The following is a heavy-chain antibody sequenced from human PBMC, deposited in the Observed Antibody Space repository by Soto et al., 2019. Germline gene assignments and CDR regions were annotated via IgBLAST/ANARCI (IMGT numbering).Heavy chain of an antibody. J-gene: IGHJ4*02. CDR1: GFTFSSYA. D-gene: IGHD5-18*01. Sequence: GGSLRLSCAASGFTFSSYAMSWVRQAPGKGLEWVSAISGSGGSTYYADSVKGRFTISRDNSKNTLYLQMNSLRAEDTAVYYCERVAAMVYYSFDYWGQGTLVTVSS. V-gene: IGHV3-23*01. CDR3: ERVAAMVYYSFDY. CDR2: ISGSGGST.